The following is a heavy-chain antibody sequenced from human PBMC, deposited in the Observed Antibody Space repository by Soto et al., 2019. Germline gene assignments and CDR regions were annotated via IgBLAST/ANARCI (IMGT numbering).Heavy chain of an antibody. CDR3: ARLAVAGTGGLVYYYYYGMDV. D-gene: IGHD6-19*01. CDR2: IYPGDSDT. Sequence: RGESLKISCKGSGYSFTSYWIGWVRQMPGKGLEWMGIIYPGDSDTRYSPSFQGQVTISADKSISTAYLQWSSLKASDTAMYYCARLAVAGTGGLVYYYYYGMDVWGQGTTVTVSS. CDR1: GYSFTSYW. J-gene: IGHJ6*02. V-gene: IGHV5-51*01.